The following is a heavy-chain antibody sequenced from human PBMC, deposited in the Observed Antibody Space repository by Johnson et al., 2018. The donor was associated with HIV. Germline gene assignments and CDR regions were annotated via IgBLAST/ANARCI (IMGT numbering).Heavy chain of an antibody. V-gene: IGHV3-66*01. Sequence: VQLVESGGGLVQSGGSLRLSCAASGCTVSSNYMNWVRQAPGKGLEWVSVIYSGGSTYYADSVKGRFTISRDNSKNTLYLLMNTMRAEDTAVYYCAKEGNFSSWNPDAFDIWGKGTMVTVSS. J-gene: IGHJ3*02. D-gene: IGHD6-13*01. CDR1: GCTVSSNY. CDR2: IYSGGST. CDR3: AKEGNFSSWNPDAFDI.